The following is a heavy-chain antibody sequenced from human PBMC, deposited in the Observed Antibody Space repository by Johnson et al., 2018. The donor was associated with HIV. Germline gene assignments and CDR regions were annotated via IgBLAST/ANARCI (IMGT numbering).Heavy chain of an antibody. J-gene: IGHJ3*01. V-gene: IGHV3-66*02. D-gene: IGHD1-26*01. CDR1: GFTFSSYA. Sequence: VQLVESGGGLVQPGGSLRLSCAASGFTFSSYAMSWVRQAPGKGLEWVSVIYSGGSTYYADSVKGRFTISRDNSKNTLYLQMNSLRAEDTAVYYCVRDRSTYSGSYYGWDAFALWGQGTMVTVSS. CDR2: IYSGGST. CDR3: VRDRSTYSGSYYGWDAFAL.